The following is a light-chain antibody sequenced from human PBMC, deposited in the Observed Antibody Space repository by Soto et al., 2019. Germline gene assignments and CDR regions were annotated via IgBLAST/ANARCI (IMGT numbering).Light chain of an antibody. V-gene: IGLV2-14*03. CDR1: SSDIGAYNF. CDR3: TSWTTSTTMI. Sequence: QSALTQPASVSGSPGQSITISCTGTSSDIGAYNFVSWYQQHPGNAPKLMLYDVNIRPSGVSNRFSGSKSGNTASLTISGLQAEDEADYYCTSWTTSTTMIFGGVTKRTVL. J-gene: IGLJ2*01. CDR2: DVN.